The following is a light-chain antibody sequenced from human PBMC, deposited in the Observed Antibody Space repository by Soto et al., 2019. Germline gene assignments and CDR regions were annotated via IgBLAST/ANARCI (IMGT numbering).Light chain of an antibody. CDR1: QTISSH. Sequence: DIQLIQSPSSLSASVRDRITITCRASQTISSHLHWYQQKPWKAPNLLIYGASSLQREVPSRFSGSGSGTDFSPAINTLQPEVFGTYYWQQTYSIPFTFGPGTIVDIK. CDR3: QQTYSIPFT. V-gene: IGKV1-39*01. J-gene: IGKJ3*01. CDR2: GAS.